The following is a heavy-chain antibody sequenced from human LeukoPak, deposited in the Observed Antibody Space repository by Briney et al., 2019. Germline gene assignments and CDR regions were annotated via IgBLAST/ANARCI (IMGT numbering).Heavy chain of an antibody. CDR3: ATALEFSSSWYYFAY. V-gene: IGHV1-18*01. J-gene: IGHJ4*02. D-gene: IGHD6-13*01. Sequence: ASVKVSCKASGYTFTSYGISWVRQAPGQGLEWMGWISAYNGNTNYAQKLQGRVTMTTDTSTSTAYMELRSLRSDDTAVYYCATALEFSSSWYYFAYWGQGTLVTVSS. CDR2: ISAYNGNT. CDR1: GYTFTSYG.